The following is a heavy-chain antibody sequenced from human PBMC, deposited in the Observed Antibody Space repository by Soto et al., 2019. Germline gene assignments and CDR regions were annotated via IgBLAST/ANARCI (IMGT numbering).Heavy chain of an antibody. Sequence: QVHLVQSGAEVKMPGASVKVSCKASGFTFTSYAITWVRQAPGQGLEWMGWISAYNGATNYAQNFQGRVTMTTDSSTSTAYMELGSLTSDDTAVYFCARDFTGWPPDGVDSWGQGTLIIVS. CDR2: ISAYNGAT. J-gene: IGHJ4*02. CDR3: ARDFTGWPPDGVDS. CDR1: GFTFTSYA. V-gene: IGHV1-18*01. D-gene: IGHD3-16*01.